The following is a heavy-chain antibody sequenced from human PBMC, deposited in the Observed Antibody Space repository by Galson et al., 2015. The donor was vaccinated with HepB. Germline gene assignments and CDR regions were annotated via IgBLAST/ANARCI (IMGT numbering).Heavy chain of an antibody. CDR1: GFTFSSYA. CDR2: ISGSGGST. Sequence: SLRLSCAASGFTFSSYAMSWVRQAPGKGLEWVSAISGSGGSTYYADSVKGRFTISRDNSKNTLYLQMNSLRAEDTAVYYCAKDLIVVVVAARLGNWGQGTLVTVSS. D-gene: IGHD2-15*01. CDR3: AKDLIVVVVAARLGN. J-gene: IGHJ4*02. V-gene: IGHV3-23*01.